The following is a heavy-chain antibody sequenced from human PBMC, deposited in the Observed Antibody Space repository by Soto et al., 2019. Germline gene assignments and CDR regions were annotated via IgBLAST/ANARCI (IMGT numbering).Heavy chain of an antibody. CDR3: ARMASFYCSGGSCYPTYGMDV. D-gene: IGHD2-15*01. V-gene: IGHV3-30-3*01. CDR1: GFTFSSYA. CDR2: ISYDGSNK. J-gene: IGHJ6*02. Sequence: QGQLVESGGGVVQPGRSERLSCAASGFTFSSYAMHWVRQAPGKGLEWVAIISYDGSNKYYADSVKGRFTISRDNSKNTLYLQMNSLRAEDTAVYYCARMASFYCSGGSCYPTYGMDVWGQGTTVTVS.